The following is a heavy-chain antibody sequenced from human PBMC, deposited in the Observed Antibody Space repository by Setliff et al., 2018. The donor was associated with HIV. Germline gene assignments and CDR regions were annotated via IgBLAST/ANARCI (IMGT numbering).Heavy chain of an antibody. D-gene: IGHD3-3*01. Sequence: ASVKVSCKASGYTFRDFYMHWVQQAPGKGFEWMGRVDPEDGQTIFAKKFQDRVTLTADTSTETAYLEVSSLRSDDTAVYYCATGVVPDYDYWGQGTLVTVSS. V-gene: IGHV1-69-2*01. J-gene: IGHJ4*02. CDR1: GYTFRDFY. CDR2: VDPEDGQT. CDR3: ATGVVPDYDY.